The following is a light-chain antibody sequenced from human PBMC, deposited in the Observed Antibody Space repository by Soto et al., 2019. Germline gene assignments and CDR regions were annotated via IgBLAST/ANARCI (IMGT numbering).Light chain of an antibody. CDR1: SNDVGRYNY. CDR3: SSYTRNSTVA. J-gene: IGLJ2*01. V-gene: IGLV2-14*03. CDR2: EVS. Sequence: QSALTQPASVAGSPGESITISCSGTSNDVGRYNYVYWYQQQPGKVPKLLIYEVSQRPTGISHRLSGSKSGNTASLTISGLQAEDEADYFCSSYTRNSTVAFGGGTKLTVL.